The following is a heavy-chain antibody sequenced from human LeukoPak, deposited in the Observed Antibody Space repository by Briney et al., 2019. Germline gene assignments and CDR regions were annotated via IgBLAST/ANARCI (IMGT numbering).Heavy chain of an antibody. CDR2: IKKDVIEK. Sequence: VGALRLSCAPSRFSLSNYWMNWVRQAPGEGPEGVAIIKKDVIEKYYVHSLNSRVTISRDNAKNSLYLQMNSLRAEDTAVYFCAGGAGFLIDYWGRGGLVTVCS. CDR3: AGGAGFLIDY. V-gene: IGHV3-7*01. J-gene: IGHJ4*02. CDR1: RFSLSNYW. D-gene: IGHD2/OR15-2a*01.